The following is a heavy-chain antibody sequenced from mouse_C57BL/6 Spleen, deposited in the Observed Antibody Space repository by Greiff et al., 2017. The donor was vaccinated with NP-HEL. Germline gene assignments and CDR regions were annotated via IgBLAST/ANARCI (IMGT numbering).Heavy chain of an antibody. CDR2: IDPNSGGP. Sequence: QVQLQQPGAELVKPGASVKLSCKASGYTFTSYWMHWVKQRPGRGLEWLGRIDPNSGGPKYIEKFTIKATLTVDKPSSTAYMQLSSLTSEYSAVYYSARAGDDYDENWYFDVWGTGTTVTVSS. V-gene: IGHV1-72*01. CDR3: ARAGDDYDENWYFDV. D-gene: IGHD2-4*01. J-gene: IGHJ1*03. CDR1: GYTFTSYW.